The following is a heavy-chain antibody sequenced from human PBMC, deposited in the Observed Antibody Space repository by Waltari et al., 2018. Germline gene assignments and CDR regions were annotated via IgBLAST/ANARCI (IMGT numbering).Heavy chain of an antibody. CDR1: GFSFSNYG. V-gene: IGHV3-23*01. CDR3: AKVLVSTVTAAPLFDH. Sequence: EVQLLESGGGLVEPGGSLRLSCAASGFSFSNYGISWVRQAPGKGLDWVLAISNTGLRTYYADSVKGRFTISRDNSKNTLYLQMDSLRAEDTALYYCAKVLVSTVTAAPLFDHWGQGTLVTVSS. CDR2: ISNTGLRT. J-gene: IGHJ4*02. D-gene: IGHD4-17*01.